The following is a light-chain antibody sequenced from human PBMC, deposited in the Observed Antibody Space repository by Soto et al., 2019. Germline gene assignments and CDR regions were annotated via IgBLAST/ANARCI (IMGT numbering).Light chain of an antibody. J-gene: IGLJ2*01. V-gene: IGLV2-14*01. CDR1: SSDVGGYNY. CDR2: EVS. CDR3: SSYTSGSTLVV. Sequence: QSVLTQPASVSGSPGQSITISCTGTSSDVGGYNYVSWYQQHPGKAPKLMIYEVSRWASGISNRFSGSKSGNTASLTISGLQAEDEADYYCSSYTSGSTLVVFGGGTKLTVL.